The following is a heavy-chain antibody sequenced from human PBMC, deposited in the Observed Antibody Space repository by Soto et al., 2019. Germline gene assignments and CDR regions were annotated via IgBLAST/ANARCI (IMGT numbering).Heavy chain of an antibody. Sequence: GGSLRLSCTASGFTFGDYAMSWFRQAPGKGLEWVGFIRSKAYGGTTEYAASVKGRFTISRDDSKSIVYLQMNSLKTEDTAVYYCTRARTLGYCSGGSCSPFDYWGQGTLVTVSS. V-gene: IGHV3-49*03. CDR2: IRSKAYGGTT. CDR1: GFTFGDYA. J-gene: IGHJ4*02. CDR3: TRARTLGYCSGGSCSPFDY. D-gene: IGHD2-15*01.